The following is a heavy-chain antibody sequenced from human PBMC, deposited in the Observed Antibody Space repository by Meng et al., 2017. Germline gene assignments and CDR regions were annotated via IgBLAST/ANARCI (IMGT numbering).Heavy chain of an antibody. CDR2: INAGNGNT. Sequence: QVQLEQSVAGVKKPGASVKVSCKASGYTFTGYAMHWVRQAPGQRLEWMGWINAGNGNTKYSQKCQGRVTMTRDTSASTAYMELSSLRSEDTAVYYCARSHVLLWFGEDLDYWGQGTLVTVSS. J-gene: IGHJ4*02. CDR1: GYTFTGYA. D-gene: IGHD3-10*01. CDR3: ARSHVLLWFGEDLDY. V-gene: IGHV1-3*01.